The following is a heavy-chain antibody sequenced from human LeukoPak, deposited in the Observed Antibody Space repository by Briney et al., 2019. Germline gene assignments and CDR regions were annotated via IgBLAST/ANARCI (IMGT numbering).Heavy chain of an antibody. CDR3: AREDRGYSYGFDY. V-gene: IGHV3-53*01. CDR1: GFTFSGFS. Sequence: GTSLRLSCAASGFTFSGFSMHWVRQAPGKGLEWVSVIYSGGSTYYADSVKGRFTISRDNSKNTLYLQMNSLRAEDTAVYYCAREDRGYSYGFDYWGQGTLVTVSS. D-gene: IGHD5-18*01. CDR2: IYSGGST. J-gene: IGHJ4*02.